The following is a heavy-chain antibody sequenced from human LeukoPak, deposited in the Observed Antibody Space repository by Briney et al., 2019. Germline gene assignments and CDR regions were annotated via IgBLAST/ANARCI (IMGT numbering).Heavy chain of an antibody. Sequence: PSETLSLTCTVSGGSISSYYWSWLRQPPGKRLEWIGYIYYSGSTNYNPSLKSRVTISVDTSKNQFSLKLSSVTAADTAVYYCVRGKYYYDSSGYYFIDYWGQGTLVTVSS. CDR2: IYYSGST. CDR3: VRGKYYYDSSGYYFIDY. V-gene: IGHV4-59*01. J-gene: IGHJ4*02. D-gene: IGHD3-22*01. CDR1: GGSISSYY.